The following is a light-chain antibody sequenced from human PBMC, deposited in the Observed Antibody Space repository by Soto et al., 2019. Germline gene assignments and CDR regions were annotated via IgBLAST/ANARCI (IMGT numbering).Light chain of an antibody. CDR2: EGS. J-gene: IGLJ1*01. CDR3: CSYAGSSTFYV. V-gene: IGLV2-23*01. Sequence: QSVLIQPASLSGAPGQAITISCPGTSRDGGSYNLVSWYQQHPGKAPKLMIYEGSKRPSGGSNRFSGSKSGNTASLTISGLQAEDEADYYCCSYAGSSTFYVFGTGTKVTVL. CDR1: SRDGGSYNL.